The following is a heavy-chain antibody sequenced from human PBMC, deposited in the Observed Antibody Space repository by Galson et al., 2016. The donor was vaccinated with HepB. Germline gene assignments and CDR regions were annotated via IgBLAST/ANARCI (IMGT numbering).Heavy chain of an antibody. V-gene: IGHV5-51*01. J-gene: IGHJ4*02. D-gene: IGHD1-7*01. CDR2: IYPGDSDT. CDR1: GYRFTMYW. Sequence: QSGAEVKKSGESLRISCKGSGYRFTMYWIAWVRQMPGKGLEWMGIIYPGDSDTRYSPPFQGQVTISVDKSINTAYLQWSSLKASDTAMYFCARQIAGIGTENYLNFWGQGTLVTVSS. CDR3: ARQIAGIGTENYLNF.